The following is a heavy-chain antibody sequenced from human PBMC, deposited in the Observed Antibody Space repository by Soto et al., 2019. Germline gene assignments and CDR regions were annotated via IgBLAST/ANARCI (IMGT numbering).Heavy chain of an antibody. CDR1: GFTFSSYG. V-gene: IGHV3-33*01. J-gene: IGHJ4*02. D-gene: IGHD1-7*01. CDR3: VSSRTGTTGAGDY. Sequence: QVQLVESGGGVVQPGRSLRLSCAASGFTFSSYGMHWVRQAPGKGLEWVAVIWYDGSNKYYADSVKGRFTISRDNSKNTLYLQMNSLRAEDTAVYYCVSSRTGTTGAGDYWGQGTLVTVSS. CDR2: IWYDGSNK.